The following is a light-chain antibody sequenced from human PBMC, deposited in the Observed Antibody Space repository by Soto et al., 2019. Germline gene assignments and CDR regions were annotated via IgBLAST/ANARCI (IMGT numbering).Light chain of an antibody. CDR2: AAS. V-gene: IGKV1-39*01. CDR1: QSISSY. J-gene: IGKJ1*01. CDR3: QHSYSTPPA. Sequence: DIQMTQSPSSLSASVGDRFTITCRASQSISSYLNWYQQKPGKAPKLLIYAASSLQSGVPSRFSGSGSGTDFTLTISSLQPEDFATYYCQHSYSTPPAFGQGTKVDIK.